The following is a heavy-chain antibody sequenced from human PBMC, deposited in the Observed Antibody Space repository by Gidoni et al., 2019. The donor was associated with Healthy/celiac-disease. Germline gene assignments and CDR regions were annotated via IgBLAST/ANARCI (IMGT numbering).Heavy chain of an antibody. D-gene: IGHD2-15*01. Sequence: QLQLQESGSGLVKPSQTLSLTCAVSGGSISSGGYSWSWIRQPPGKGLEWIGYIYHSGSTYYNPSLKSRVTISVDRSKNQFSLKLSSVTAADTAVYYCARSIVVVVAATPLFDYWGQGTLVTVSS. V-gene: IGHV4-30-2*01. CDR2: IYHSGST. CDR3: ARSIVVVVAATPLFDY. CDR1: GGSISSGGYS. J-gene: IGHJ4*02.